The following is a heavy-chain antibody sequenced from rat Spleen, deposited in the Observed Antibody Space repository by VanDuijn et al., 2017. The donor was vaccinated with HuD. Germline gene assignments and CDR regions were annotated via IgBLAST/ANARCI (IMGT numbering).Heavy chain of an antibody. CDR1: GFTVSDYN. CDR3: TRDGRRVFPYYVMDA. D-gene: IGHD1-11*01. CDR2: ISYDGSNT. J-gene: IGHJ4*01. Sequence: EVHLVESGGGLVQPGRSLKLSCAASGFTVSDYNMAWVRQAPKKGLEWVATISYDGSNTYYRDSVKGRFTISRDNAQNTLYLQMNSLRSEDTATYYCTRDGRRVFPYYVMDAWGQGASVTVSS. V-gene: IGHV5-7*01.